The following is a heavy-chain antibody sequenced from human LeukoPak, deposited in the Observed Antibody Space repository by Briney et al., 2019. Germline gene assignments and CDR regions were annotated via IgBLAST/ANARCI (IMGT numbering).Heavy chain of an antibody. J-gene: IGHJ6*02. V-gene: IGHV3-23*01. CDR2: ISGSGGST. Sequence: GGSLRLSCAASGFTFSSYAMSWVRQAPGKGLEWVSAISGSGGSTYYADSVKGRFTISRENSENTLYLQMNSLRAEDTAVYYCAKAGYYGSGRILEDGMDVWGQGTTVTVSS. CDR1: GFTFSSYA. CDR3: AKAGYYGSGRILEDGMDV. D-gene: IGHD3-10*01.